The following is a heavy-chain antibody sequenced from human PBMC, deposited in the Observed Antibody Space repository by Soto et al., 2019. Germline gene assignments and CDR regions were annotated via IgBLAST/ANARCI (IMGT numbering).Heavy chain of an antibody. Sequence: EVQLVESGGGLVQPGGSLRLSCAASGFTFSSYSMNWVRQAPGKGLGWVSYISSSSSTIYYADSVKGRFTISRDNAKNSLYLQMNSLRAEDTAVYYCAREFDSSSWYVYGYWGQGTLVTVSS. CDR2: ISSSSSTI. CDR1: GFTFSSYS. D-gene: IGHD6-13*01. CDR3: AREFDSSSWYVYGY. V-gene: IGHV3-48*01. J-gene: IGHJ4*02.